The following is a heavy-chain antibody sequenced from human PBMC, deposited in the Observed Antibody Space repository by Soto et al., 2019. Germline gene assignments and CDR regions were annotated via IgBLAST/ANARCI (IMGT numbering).Heavy chain of an antibody. V-gene: IGHV4-31*03. J-gene: IGHJ4*02. Sequence: QVQLQESGPGLVKPSQTLSLTCTVSGGSISSGGYFWSWIRQPPGKGLEWIGNIFYSGTTYYNPSLKGRVTISVDTSKNQFSLKLSSVTAAGTAVYFCARGVLYWGQGTLVTVSS. D-gene: IGHD1-1*01. CDR3: ARGVLY. CDR1: GGSISSGGYF. CDR2: IFYSGTT.